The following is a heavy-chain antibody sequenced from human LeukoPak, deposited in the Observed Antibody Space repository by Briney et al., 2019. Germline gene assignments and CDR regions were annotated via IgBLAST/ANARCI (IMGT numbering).Heavy chain of an antibody. D-gene: IGHD3-10*01. V-gene: IGHV1-69*04. J-gene: IGHJ5*02. CDR3: ASEEVLSRRDLNWFDP. Sequence: ASVKVSCKASGGTFSSYAISWVRQAPGQGLEWMGRIIPIFGIANYAQKFQGRVTITADKSTSTAYMELSSLRSEDTAVYYCASEEVLSRRDLNWFDPWGQGTLVTVSS. CDR2: IIPIFGIA. CDR1: GGTFSSYA.